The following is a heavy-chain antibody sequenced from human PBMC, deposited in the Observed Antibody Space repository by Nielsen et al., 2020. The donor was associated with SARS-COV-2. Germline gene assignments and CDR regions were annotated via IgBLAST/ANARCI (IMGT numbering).Heavy chain of an antibody. CDR1: GDSINSSNW. CDR3: ARVPLRFPFDS. V-gene: IGHV4-4*02. J-gene: IGHJ4*02. CDR2: IYHSGRI. Sequence: SETLSLTFAVSGDSINSSNWWSCVRHPPGKVLEWIWEIYHSGRINYNPSLKSRVAISMEKSKNQFSLKLSSVTAADTAVYYCARVPLRFPFDSWGQGTLVTVSS.